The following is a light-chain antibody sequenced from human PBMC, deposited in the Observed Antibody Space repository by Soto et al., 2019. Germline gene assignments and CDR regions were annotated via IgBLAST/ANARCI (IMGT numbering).Light chain of an antibody. CDR1: QNSDYY. Sequence: DVQMTQSPSTLSASVGDTVTITCRASQNSDYYLAWYQQKPGKAPKLLIYKAASVESGVPSRFSGSGFGTEFTLTISSLQPDDFATYFCQHHNDYLYTFGQGTELEIK. CDR2: KAA. CDR3: QHHNDYLYT. J-gene: IGKJ2*01. V-gene: IGKV1-5*03.